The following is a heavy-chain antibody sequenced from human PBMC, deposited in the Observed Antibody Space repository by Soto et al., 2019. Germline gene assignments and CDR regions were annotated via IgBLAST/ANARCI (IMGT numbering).Heavy chain of an antibody. CDR2: ISSSSSYI. D-gene: IGHD1-26*01. J-gene: IGHJ4*02. V-gene: IGHV3-21*01. Sequence: PGGSLRLSCAASGFTFSSYSMNWVRQAPGKGLEWVSSISSSSSYIYYADSVKGRFTISRDNAKNSLYLQMNSLRAEDTALYYCARGIVGASRIFDYWGQGTLVTVSS. CDR1: GFTFSSYS. CDR3: ARGIVGASRIFDY.